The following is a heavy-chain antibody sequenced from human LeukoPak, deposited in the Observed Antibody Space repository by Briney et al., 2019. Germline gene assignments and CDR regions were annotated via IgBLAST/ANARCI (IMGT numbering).Heavy chain of an antibody. CDR3: ARGYNGGSDY. CDR1: GFIVRDYW. CDR2: IKQDGGAR. J-gene: IGHJ4*02. D-gene: IGHD3-16*01. Sequence: GGSLRLSCAASGFIVRDYWMNWVRQAPGQGLEWLANIKQDGGARYYVGSVKGRFTISSDSAKSLVYLQMDSLRAEDTATYYYARGYNGGSDYWGQGTLVTVSS. V-gene: IGHV3-7*01.